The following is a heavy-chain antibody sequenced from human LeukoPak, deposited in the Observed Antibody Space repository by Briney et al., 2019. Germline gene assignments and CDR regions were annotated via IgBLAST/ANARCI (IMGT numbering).Heavy chain of an antibody. CDR3: ARVKNHRGIAVAGSDY. CDR2: IQYDGSNK. D-gene: IGHD6-13*01. CDR1: GFSFSSYA. V-gene: IGHV3-30*02. J-gene: IGHJ4*02. Sequence: GGSLRLSCAASGFSFSSYAMHWVRQAPGKGLEWVAFIQYDGSNKYNADSVKGRFTISRDNAKNSLYLQMNSLRAEDTAVYYCARVKNHRGIAVAGSDYWGQGTLVTVSS.